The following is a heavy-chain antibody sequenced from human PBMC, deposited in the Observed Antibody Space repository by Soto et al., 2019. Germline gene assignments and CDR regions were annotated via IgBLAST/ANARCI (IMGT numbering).Heavy chain of an antibody. CDR3: ARGVSAGVDY. Sequence: APVKVSCKASGYGITSLDSNWVRETAGQGLEWMGWMQPSTGRTVHAQKFQGRVTMTRDTSINTAYMELTTLTSDDTAFYYCARGVSAGVDYWGQGTLVTVSS. CDR2: MQPSTGRT. J-gene: IGHJ4*02. D-gene: IGHD1-26*01. CDR1: GYGITSLD. V-gene: IGHV1-8*01.